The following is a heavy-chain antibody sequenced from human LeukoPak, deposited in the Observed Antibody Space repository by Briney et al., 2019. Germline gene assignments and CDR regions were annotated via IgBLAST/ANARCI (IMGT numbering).Heavy chain of an antibody. CDR3: ARVPHCTNGVCGGGWFDP. Sequence: PSQTLSLTCTVSGGSISSGGYYWSWIRQHPGKGLEWIGYIYYSGSTYYNPSLKSRVTISVDTSKNQFSLKLSSVTAADTAVYYCARVPHCTNGVCGGGWFDPWGQGTLVTVSS. J-gene: IGHJ5*02. CDR2: IYYSGST. V-gene: IGHV4-31*03. D-gene: IGHD2-8*01. CDR1: GGSISSGGYY.